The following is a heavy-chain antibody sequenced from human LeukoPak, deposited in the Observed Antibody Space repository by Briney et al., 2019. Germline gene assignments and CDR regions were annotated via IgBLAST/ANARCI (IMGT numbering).Heavy chain of an antibody. CDR1: GGSISSYY. V-gene: IGHV4-59*08. CDR2: IYYSGST. Sequence: SETLSLTRTVSGGSISSYYWSWIRQPPGKGLEWIGYIYYSGSTNYNPSLKSRVTMSVDTSENQFSLKLGSVTAADTAVYYCARQGYYYDSSGHQSGLFDYWGQGTLVTVSS. D-gene: IGHD3-22*01. J-gene: IGHJ4*02. CDR3: ARQGYYYDSSGHQSGLFDY.